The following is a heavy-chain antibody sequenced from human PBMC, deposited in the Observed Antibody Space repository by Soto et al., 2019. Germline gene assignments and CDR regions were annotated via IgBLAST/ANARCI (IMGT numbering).Heavy chain of an antibody. D-gene: IGHD2-2*01. V-gene: IGHV1-3*01. CDR3: ANDIIVIPAAKGLDY. CDR1: GYTSTNYG. Sequence: ASVKVSCKASGYTSTNYGMHWVRQAPGQRLEWMGWINAGSGNTKYSQKFQGRITITRDTSASTVYMELSSLRSEDTAVYYCANDIIVIPAAKGLDYWGQGALGTVST. CDR2: INAGSGNT. J-gene: IGHJ4*02.